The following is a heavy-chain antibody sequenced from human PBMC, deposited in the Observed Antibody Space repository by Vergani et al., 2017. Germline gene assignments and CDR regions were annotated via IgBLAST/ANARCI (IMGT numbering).Heavy chain of an antibody. CDR1: GGTFSSYA. CDR2: IIPIFGTA. D-gene: IGHD2-2*01. Sequence: QVQLVQSGAEVKKPGSSVKVSCKASGGTFSSYAISWVRQAPGQGLEWMGRIIPIFGTANYAQKFQGRVTITADESTSTAYMERSSLRSEDTAVYYCARGGGDIVVVPAAAPHYYYYYMDVWGKGTTVTVSS. V-gene: IGHV1-69*13. J-gene: IGHJ6*03. CDR3: ARGGGDIVVVPAAAPHYYYYYMDV.